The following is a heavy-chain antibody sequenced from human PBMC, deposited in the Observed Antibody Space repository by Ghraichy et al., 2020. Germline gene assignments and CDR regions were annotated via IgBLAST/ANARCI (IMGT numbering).Heavy chain of an antibody. V-gene: IGHV4-39*07. CDR2: IYYSGST. D-gene: IGHD5-18*01. Sequence: SETLSLTCTVSGGSISSSSYYWGWIRQPPRKGLEWIGSIYYSGSTYYNPSLKSRVTISVDTSKNQFSLKLSSVTAADTAVYYCARDLGYSYVDYWGQGTLVTVSS. CDR3: ARDLGYSYVDY. J-gene: IGHJ4*02. CDR1: GGSISSSSYY.